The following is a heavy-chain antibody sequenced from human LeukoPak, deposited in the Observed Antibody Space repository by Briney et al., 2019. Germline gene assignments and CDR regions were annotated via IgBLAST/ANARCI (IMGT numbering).Heavy chain of an antibody. CDR1: GGSISSSNYF. D-gene: IGHD5-24*01. Sequence: PSGTLSLTCTVSGGSISSSNYFWGWIRQAPGKGLEWIGSIYYSGSTYYNPSLKSRVTISADMSKNQFSLRLYSVTAADTAVYYCGRDSVEMGTIHSDYWGQGTLVTVSS. CDR3: GRDSVEMGTIHSDY. V-gene: IGHV4-39*07. CDR2: IYYSGST. J-gene: IGHJ4*02.